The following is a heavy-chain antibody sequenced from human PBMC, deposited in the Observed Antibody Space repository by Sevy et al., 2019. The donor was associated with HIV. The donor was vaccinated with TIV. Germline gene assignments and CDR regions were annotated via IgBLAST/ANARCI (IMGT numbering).Heavy chain of an antibody. CDR1: DDSISSSNYF. D-gene: IGHD6-13*01. CDR2: IYYTATT. V-gene: IGHV4-39*01. Sequence: SETLSLTCSVSDDSISSSNYFWGWIRQPPGKGLEWIGSIYYTATTYYNPSPKSRFTLSVDTSKKQFSLKLSSVTAADTAVYYCARHGSWSFYFDYWGQGILVTVSS. CDR3: ARHGSWSFYFDY. J-gene: IGHJ4*02.